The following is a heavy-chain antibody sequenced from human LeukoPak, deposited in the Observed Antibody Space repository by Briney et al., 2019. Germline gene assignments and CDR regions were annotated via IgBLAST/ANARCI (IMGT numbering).Heavy chain of an antibody. V-gene: IGHV4-39*01. J-gene: IGHJ4*02. Sequence: SETLSLTCTVSGGSISSSSYYWGWIRQPPGKGLEWIGSIYYSGSTCYNPSLKSRVTISVDTSKNQFSLKLSSVTAADTAVYYCARRGGYYDSSGYYDPPIDYWGQGTLVTVPS. D-gene: IGHD3-22*01. CDR2: IYYSGST. CDR3: ARRGGYYDSSGYYDPPIDY. CDR1: GGSISSSSYY.